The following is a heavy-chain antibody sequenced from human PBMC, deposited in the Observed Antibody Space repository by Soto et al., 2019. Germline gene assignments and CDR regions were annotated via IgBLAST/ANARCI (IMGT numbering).Heavy chain of an antibody. CDR2: IKSKTDGGTT. J-gene: IGHJ6*03. CDR3: TTVDSLIYCNSSSCYPAKPRSPYYYDMDV. CDR1: GFTFSNAW. Sequence: GGSLRLSCAASGFTFSNAWRSWVRQAPGKGLEWVGRIKSKTDGGTTDYVAPVKGRFTITKDDYKHTLYLQMNSLKTKDTAVYYCTTVDSLIYCNSSSCYPAKPRSPYYYDMDVWGKGTTVTVSS. V-gene: IGHV3-15*01. D-gene: IGHD2-2*01.